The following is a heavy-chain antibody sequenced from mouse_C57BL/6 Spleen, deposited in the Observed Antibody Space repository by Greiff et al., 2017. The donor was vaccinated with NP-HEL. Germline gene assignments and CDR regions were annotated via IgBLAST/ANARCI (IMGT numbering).Heavy chain of an antibody. Sequence: VKLMESGAELARPGASVKMSCKASGYTFTSYTMHWVKQRPGQGLEWIGYINPSSGSTKYNQKFKDKATLTADKSSSTAYMQLSSLTSEDSAVYYCAREGEDYYGSYFDYWGQGTTLTVSS. CDR2: INPSSGST. V-gene: IGHV1-4*01. CDR1: GYTFTSYT. CDR3: AREGEDYYGSYFDY. D-gene: IGHD1-1*01. J-gene: IGHJ2*01.